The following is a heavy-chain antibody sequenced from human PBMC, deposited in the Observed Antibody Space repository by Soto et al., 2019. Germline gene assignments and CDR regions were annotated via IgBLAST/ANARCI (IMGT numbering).Heavy chain of an antibody. CDR1: GFTFSSYT. Sequence: GGSLRLSCAASGFTFSSYTMHWVRQAPGEGLEWVAVISYGGNNKFYADSVKGRFTISRDSSSQTLYLQMNSLRPDDTAMYYCARDGVSSTDYTWNYGTYFDYWGPGALVTVSS. D-gene: IGHD1-1*01. V-gene: IGHV3-30*03. J-gene: IGHJ4*02. CDR3: ARDGVSSTDYTWNYGTYFDY. CDR2: ISYGGNNK.